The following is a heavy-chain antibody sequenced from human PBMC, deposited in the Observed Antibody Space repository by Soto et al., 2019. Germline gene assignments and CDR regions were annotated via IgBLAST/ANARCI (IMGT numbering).Heavy chain of an antibody. CDR2: IYYSGST. CDR1: GGSISSYY. Sequence: SETLSLTCTVSGGSISSYYWSWIRQPPGKGLEWIGYIYYSGSTNYNPSLKSRVTISVDTSKNQFSLKLSSVTAADTAVYYCAREGVQSPGMDVWGQGTTVTVSS. V-gene: IGHV4-59*01. D-gene: IGHD3-16*01. J-gene: IGHJ6*02. CDR3: AREGVQSPGMDV.